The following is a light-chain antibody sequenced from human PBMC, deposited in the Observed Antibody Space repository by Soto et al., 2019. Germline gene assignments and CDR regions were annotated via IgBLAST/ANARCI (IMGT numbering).Light chain of an antibody. Sequence: QSALTQPASVSGSPGQSITISCTGTSSDVGGYNHVSWYQQHPGKDPKLMIYDVTDRPSGVSNRFSGSKSGNTSSLAISWLQAEDEADYYCTSYTSTNTLVFGGGTKLTVL. V-gene: IGLV2-14*03. CDR1: SSDVGGYNH. CDR3: TSYTSTNTLV. J-gene: IGLJ2*01. CDR2: DVT.